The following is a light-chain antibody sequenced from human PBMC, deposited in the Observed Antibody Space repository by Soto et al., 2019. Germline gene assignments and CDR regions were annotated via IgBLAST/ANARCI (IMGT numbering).Light chain of an antibody. CDR1: QSISSY. Sequence: DIQMTQSPSSLSASVGDRVTITCRASQSISSYLNWYQQKPGKAPKLLIYAASSLQSGVPSRFSGGASGTDFTLTISSLQPEDFATYSCQQSYSTPALTFGGGTKVEIK. CDR3: QQSYSTPALT. V-gene: IGKV1-39*01. CDR2: AAS. J-gene: IGKJ4*01.